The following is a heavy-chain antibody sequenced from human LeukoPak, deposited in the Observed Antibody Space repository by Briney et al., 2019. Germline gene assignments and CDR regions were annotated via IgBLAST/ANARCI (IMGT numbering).Heavy chain of an antibody. Sequence: GGSLRLSCTSSGFTFSSYWMHWVRQAPGKGLEWVSSISSSSSYIYYADSVKGRFTISRDNAKNSLYLQMNSLRAEDTAVYYCARVDYSNYLLIYYYYYMDVWGKGTTVTVSS. J-gene: IGHJ6*03. CDR2: ISSSSSYI. CDR1: GFTFSSYW. V-gene: IGHV3-21*01. D-gene: IGHD4-11*01. CDR3: ARVDYSNYLLIYYYYYMDV.